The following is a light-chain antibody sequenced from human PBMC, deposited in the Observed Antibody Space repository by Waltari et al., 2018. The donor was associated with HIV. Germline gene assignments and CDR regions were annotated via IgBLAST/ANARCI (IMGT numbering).Light chain of an antibody. J-gene: IGLJ3*02. V-gene: IGLV2-23*02. CDR3: CSYAGSSTWV. CDR1: SSDVGTSNL. Sequence: QSALTQPASVSGSPGQSITISRTGTSSDVGTSNLVSCYQQHPGKAPKLMIYEVSKRPSGVSNRFSGSKSGNTASLTISGLQAEDEADYYCCSYAGSSTWVFGGGTKLTVL. CDR2: EVS.